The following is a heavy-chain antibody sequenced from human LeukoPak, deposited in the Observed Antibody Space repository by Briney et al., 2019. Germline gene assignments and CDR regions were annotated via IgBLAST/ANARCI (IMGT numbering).Heavy chain of an antibody. J-gene: IGHJ4*02. D-gene: IGHD2-15*01. CDR2: IYLSGST. CDR1: DGSFISSSFF. CDR3: ARQTVLPATHFDF. V-gene: IGHV4-39*01. Sequence: SETLSLTCTASDGSFISSSFFWGWIRQPPGKGLEWIGSIYLSGSTLYNPSLKSRLIMSVDTSKNQFSLKLTSVTAADTAMYYCARQTVLPATHFDFWGQGTLVTVS.